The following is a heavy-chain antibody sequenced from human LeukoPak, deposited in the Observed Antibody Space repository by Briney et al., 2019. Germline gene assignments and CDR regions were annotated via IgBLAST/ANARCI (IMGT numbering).Heavy chain of an antibody. J-gene: IGHJ3*02. CDR1: GYSISSGYY. Sequence: PSETLSLTCAVSGYSISSGYYWGWIRPPPGKGLEWIGIIYHSGSTYYNPSLKSRVTISVDTSKNQFSLKLSSVTAADTAVYYCARDSTPYSSGWYRDAFDIWGQGTMVTVSS. D-gene: IGHD6-19*01. V-gene: IGHV4-38-2*02. CDR2: IYHSGST. CDR3: ARDSTPYSSGWYRDAFDI.